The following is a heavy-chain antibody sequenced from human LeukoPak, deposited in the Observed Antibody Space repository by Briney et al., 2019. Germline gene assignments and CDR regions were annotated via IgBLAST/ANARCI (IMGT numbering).Heavy chain of an antibody. Sequence: SQTLSLTCAISGDRFSSNSAAWNWIRQSPSRGLEWLGRTYYRSKWYNDYAVSVKSRITINPDTSKNQFSLQLNSVTPEDTAVYYCARDVGWYGFPPYYFDYWGQGTLVTVSS. CDR2: TYYRSKWYN. CDR3: ARDVGWYGFPPYYFDY. J-gene: IGHJ4*02. CDR1: GDRFSSNSAA. D-gene: IGHD6-19*01. V-gene: IGHV6-1*01.